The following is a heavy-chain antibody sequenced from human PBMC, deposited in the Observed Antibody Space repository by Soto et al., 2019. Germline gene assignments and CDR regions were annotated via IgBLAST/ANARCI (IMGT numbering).Heavy chain of an antibody. D-gene: IGHD4-4*01. CDR3: ARDVIAPPNYFDP. V-gene: IGHV5-10-1*01. CDR2: IDPSDSYT. J-gene: IGHJ5*02. CDR1: GYSFTSYW. Sequence: GESLKISCKGSGYSFTSYWISWVRQMPGKGLEWMGRIDPSDSYTNYSPSFQGHVTISADKSISTAYLQWSSLKASDTAVYYCARDVIAPPNYFDPWGQGTLVTVSS.